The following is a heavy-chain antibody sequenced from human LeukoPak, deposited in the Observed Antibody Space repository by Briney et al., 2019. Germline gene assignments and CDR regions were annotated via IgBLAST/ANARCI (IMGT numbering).Heavy chain of an antibody. Sequence: GGSLRLSCAASGFTFSSYAMSWVRQAPGKGLEWVSAISGSGGSTYYADSVKGRFTISGDNSKNTLYLQMNSLRAEDTAVYYCAKVGSHGSGSYPQRVGGAFDIWGQGTMVTVSS. D-gene: IGHD3-10*01. CDR1: GFTFSSYA. CDR3: AKVGSHGSGSYPQRVGGAFDI. CDR2: ISGSGGST. J-gene: IGHJ3*02. V-gene: IGHV3-23*01.